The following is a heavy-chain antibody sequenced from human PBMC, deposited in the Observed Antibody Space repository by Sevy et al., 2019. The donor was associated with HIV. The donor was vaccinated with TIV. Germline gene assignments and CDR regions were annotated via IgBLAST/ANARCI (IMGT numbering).Heavy chain of an antibody. D-gene: IGHD3-3*01. CDR3: ARLSVRFLEWLPNWFDP. V-gene: IGHV4-39*01. CDR2: IYYSGST. Sequence: SETLSLTCTVSGGSISSSSYYWGWIRQPPGKGLEWIGSIYYSGSTYYNPSLKSRVTISVDTSKNQFSLKLSSVTAADTAVYYCARLSVRFLEWLPNWFDPWGQGTLVTVSS. CDR1: GGSISSSSYY. J-gene: IGHJ5*02.